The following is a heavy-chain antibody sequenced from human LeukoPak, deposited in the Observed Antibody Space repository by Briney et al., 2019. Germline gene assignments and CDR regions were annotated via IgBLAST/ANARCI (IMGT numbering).Heavy chain of an antibody. CDR3: ARGYNEDFDWLLSFDY. CDR1: GGSISSYY. CDR2: IYYSGST. Sequence: KPSETLSLTCTVSGGSISSYYWSWIRQPPGKGLEWIGYIYYSGSTNYNPSLKSRVTISVDTSKNQFSLKLSSVTAADTAVYYCARGYNEDFDWLLSFDYWGQGTLVTVSS. V-gene: IGHV4-59*01. D-gene: IGHD3-9*01. J-gene: IGHJ4*02.